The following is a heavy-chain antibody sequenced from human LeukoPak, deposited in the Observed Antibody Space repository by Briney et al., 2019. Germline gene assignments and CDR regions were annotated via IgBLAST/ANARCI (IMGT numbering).Heavy chain of an antibody. J-gene: IGHJ4*02. V-gene: IGHV3-7*01. CDR3: PHMVRGVNFDY. Sequence: GGSLRLSCAASGFTFSSYWMSWVRQAPGKGLEWGANIKQDGSEKYYVDSVKGRFTISRDNAKNSLYLQMNSLRAEDTAVYYCPHMVRGVNFDYWGQGTLVTASS. CDR1: GFTFSSYW. CDR2: IKQDGSEK. D-gene: IGHD3-10*01.